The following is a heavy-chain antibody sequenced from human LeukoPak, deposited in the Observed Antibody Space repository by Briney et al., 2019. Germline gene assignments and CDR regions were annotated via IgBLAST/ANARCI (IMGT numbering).Heavy chain of an antibody. D-gene: IGHD3-10*01. CDR2: IYTSGST. CDR1: GGSISSGSYY. V-gene: IGHV4-61*02. CDR3: ARHVYYGSGSYGSSFDI. J-gene: IGHJ3*02. Sequence: PSQTLSLTCTVSGGSISSGSYYWSWIRQPAGKGLEWIGRIYTSGSTNYNPSLKSRVTISVDTSKNQFSLKLSSVTAADTAVYYCARHVYYGSGSYGSSFDIWGQGTMVTVSS.